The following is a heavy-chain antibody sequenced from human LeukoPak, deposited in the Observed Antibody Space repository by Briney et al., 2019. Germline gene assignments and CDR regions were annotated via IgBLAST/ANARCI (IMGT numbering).Heavy chain of an antibody. V-gene: IGHV1-46*01. CDR1: GYTFTSYY. Sequence: ASVKVSCKASGYTFTSYYMHWVRQAPGQGLEWMGGIIPIFGTANYAQKFQGRVTMTRDMSTSTVYMELSSLRSEDTAVYYCARDYYDSSGTIYFDYWGQGTLVTVSS. J-gene: IGHJ4*02. CDR2: IIPIFGTA. D-gene: IGHD3-22*01. CDR3: ARDYYDSSGTIYFDY.